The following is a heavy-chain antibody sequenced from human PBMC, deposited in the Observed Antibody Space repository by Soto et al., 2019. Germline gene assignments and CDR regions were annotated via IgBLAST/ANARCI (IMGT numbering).Heavy chain of an antibody. CDR2: IIPIFGTA. CDR3: ARDRGPHDYFDY. V-gene: IGHV1-69*12. Sequence: QVQLVQSGAEVKKPGSSVKVSCKASGGTFSSYAISWVRQAPGQGLEWMGGIIPIFGTANYAQKFQGRVTIXAXXCTSTADMDLSSLRSEDTAVYFCARDRGPHDYFDYWGQGTLVTVSS. CDR1: GGTFSSYA. J-gene: IGHJ4*02.